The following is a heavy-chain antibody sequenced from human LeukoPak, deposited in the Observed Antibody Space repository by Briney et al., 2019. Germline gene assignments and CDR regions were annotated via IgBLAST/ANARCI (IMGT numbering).Heavy chain of an antibody. J-gene: IGHJ5*02. CDR3: ARGSGSSWFDL. D-gene: IGHD3-10*01. CDR2: ISANSGGT. CDR1: GYTFTGNY. Sequence: ASVKVSCKASGYTFTGNYMHWVQQAPGQGLEWMGWISANSGGTKYAQKFQGRVTMTRDTSISTAYMELSSLRSDDTAVYYCARGSGSSWFDLWGQGTLVTVSS. V-gene: IGHV1-2*02.